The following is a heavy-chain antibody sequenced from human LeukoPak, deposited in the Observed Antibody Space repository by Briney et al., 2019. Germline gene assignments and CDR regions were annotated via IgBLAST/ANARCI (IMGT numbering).Heavy chain of an antibody. CDR3: AKSNGYGLVDI. V-gene: IGHV4-59*12. Sequence: SETLSLTCTVSGGSYTSYYWNWIRQSPGKGLEWIGYVDHSGNANYNPSLMSRVTISLDTSRNQFSLKLNSVTAADTAVYYCAKSNGYGLVDIWGQGTMVTVSS. CDR1: GGSYTSYY. D-gene: IGHD3-10*01. J-gene: IGHJ3*02. CDR2: VDHSGNA.